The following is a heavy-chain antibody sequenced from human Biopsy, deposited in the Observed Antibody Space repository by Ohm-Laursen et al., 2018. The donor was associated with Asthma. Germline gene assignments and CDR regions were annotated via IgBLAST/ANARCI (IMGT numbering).Heavy chain of an antibody. J-gene: IGHJ6*02. CDR2: INAGNGNT. CDR1: GYTFTSYA. V-gene: IGHV1-3*01. Sequence: ASVKVSCKASGYTFTSYAMHWVRQAPGQRLEWMGWINAGNGNTKYSQKFQGRVTITRDTSASTAYMELSSLRSEDTAVYYCARDSAEWELLRYYYYGMDVWGQGTTVTVSS. D-gene: IGHD1-26*01. CDR3: ARDSAEWELLRYYYYGMDV.